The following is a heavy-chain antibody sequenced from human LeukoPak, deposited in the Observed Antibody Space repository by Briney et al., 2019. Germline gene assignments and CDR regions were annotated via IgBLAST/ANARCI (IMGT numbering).Heavy chain of an antibody. Sequence: SVKVSCKASGGTFGNYAISWVRQAPGQGPEWMGRIMPIVGRTNFAQKFQGRITFTADKSTSTAFLELRNLRSDDTAMYYCAGEGGLRLPAAMNNWGQGTLVTVSS. CDR1: GGTFGNYA. D-gene: IGHD2-2*01. V-gene: IGHV1-69*04. CDR3: AGEGGLRLPAAMNN. CDR2: IMPIVGRT. J-gene: IGHJ4*02.